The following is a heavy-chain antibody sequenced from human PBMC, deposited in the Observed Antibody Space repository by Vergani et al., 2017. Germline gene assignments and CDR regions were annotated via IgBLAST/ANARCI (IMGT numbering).Heavy chain of an antibody. Sequence: EVQLVEAGGGFVQPGGSLRLSCAASGFNFSIYRMSWVRQAPGKGLECVANIKQDGSEKYYVDSVKGRFTISRDNAKNSLYLQMNSLRAEDTALYYCARVHILTGYYYDAFDIWGQGTMVTVSS. V-gene: IGHV3-7*01. CDR1: GFNFSIYR. D-gene: IGHD3-9*01. J-gene: IGHJ3*02. CDR2: IKQDGSEK. CDR3: ARVHILTGYYYDAFDI.